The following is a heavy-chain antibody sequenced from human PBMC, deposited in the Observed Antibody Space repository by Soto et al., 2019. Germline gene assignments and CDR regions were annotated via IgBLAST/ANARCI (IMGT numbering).Heavy chain of an antibody. CDR2: IYYSGST. CDR3: ARHGGQWLGVDY. CDR1: GGSISSSSYY. Sequence: QLQLQESGPGLVKPSETLSLTCTVSGGSISSSSYYWGWIRQPPGKGLEWIGSIYYSGSTYYNPSLKSRVTISVDTSKNQFSLKLSSVTAADTAVYYCARHGGQWLGVDYWGQGTLVTVSS. J-gene: IGHJ4*02. D-gene: IGHD6-19*01. V-gene: IGHV4-39*01.